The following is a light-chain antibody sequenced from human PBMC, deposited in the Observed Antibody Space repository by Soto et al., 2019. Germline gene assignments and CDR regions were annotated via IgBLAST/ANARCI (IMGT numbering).Light chain of an antibody. J-gene: IGKJ1*01. V-gene: IGKV1-5*03. CDR1: QSISSW. CDR3: QQYDNYSWT. Sequence: DIQMTQSPSSVSASVGDRVTITCRASQSISSWLAWYQQKPGKAPKLLIYRASSLQSGVPSRFSGSGSGTEFTLTISGLQPGDSATYYCQQYDNYSWTFGQGTKVDIK. CDR2: RAS.